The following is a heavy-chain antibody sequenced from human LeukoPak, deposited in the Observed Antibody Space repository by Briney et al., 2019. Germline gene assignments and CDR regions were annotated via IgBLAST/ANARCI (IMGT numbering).Heavy chain of an antibody. CDR2: IYNSGGT. D-gene: IGHD5-18*01. CDR3: ARGPDGYIYSDH. V-gene: IGHV4-59*01. Sequence: SETLSLTCTVSGGSISSYYWSWIRQPPGKGLEWIGNIYNSGGTNYNPSLKSRVTTSVDTSKNQFSLKLTSVTAADTAVYYCARGPDGYIYSDHWGQGTLVTVSS. J-gene: IGHJ4*02. CDR1: GGSISSYY.